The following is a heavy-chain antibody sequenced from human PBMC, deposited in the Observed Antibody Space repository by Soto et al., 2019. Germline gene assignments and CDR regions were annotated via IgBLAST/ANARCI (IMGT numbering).Heavy chain of an antibody. D-gene: IGHD6-13*01. J-gene: IGHJ4*02. Sequence: SETLSLTCGVSGGSISSSGYYWGWIRQPPGKGLEWIGCIYYSGTIHDNPSLKSRVSISVDRSKNQFSLKLTSVTVEDTAVYYCATSYGIAWYTYWCQGIQVTVSS. CDR2: IYYSGTI. CDR1: GGSISSSGYY. V-gene: IGHV4-39*07. CDR3: ATSYGIAWYTY.